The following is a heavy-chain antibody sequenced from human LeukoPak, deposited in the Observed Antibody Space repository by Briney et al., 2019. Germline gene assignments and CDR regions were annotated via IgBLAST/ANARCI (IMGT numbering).Heavy chain of an antibody. Sequence: ASVTVSRKASVYTFTSYGISWVRQAPGQRLERMGGISAYNGNTNYAQKLQGRVTMTSDTSTSRAYMELRRLRSDDTAVYYCAGDRMVSDYYYYMDVWGKGTTVTVSS. V-gene: IGHV1-18*01. D-gene: IGHD3-10*01. CDR2: ISAYNGNT. J-gene: IGHJ6*03. CDR3: AGDRMVSDYYYYMDV. CDR1: VYTFTSYG.